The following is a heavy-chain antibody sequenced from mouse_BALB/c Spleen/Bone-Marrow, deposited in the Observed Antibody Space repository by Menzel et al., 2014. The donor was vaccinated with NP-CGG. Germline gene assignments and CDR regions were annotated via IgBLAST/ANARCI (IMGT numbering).Heavy chain of an antibody. V-gene: IGHV5-4*02. Sequence: EVQRVESGGGLVKPGGSLKLSCAASGFTFSDYYMYWVRQTPEKRLEWVATISDGGSYTYYPDSVKGRFTISRDNAKNNLYLQMSNLKSEDTAMYYCARVSYDYFDYWGQGTTLTVSS. D-gene: IGHD2-4*01. CDR3: ARVSYDYFDY. CDR2: ISDGGSYT. CDR1: GFTFSDYY. J-gene: IGHJ2*01.